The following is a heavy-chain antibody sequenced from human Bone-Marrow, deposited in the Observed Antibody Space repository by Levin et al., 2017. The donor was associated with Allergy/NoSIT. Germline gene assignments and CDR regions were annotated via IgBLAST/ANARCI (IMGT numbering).Heavy chain of an antibody. CDR2: IYYSGST. V-gene: IGHV4-59*01. Sequence: GSLRLSCTVSGGSISSYYWSWIRQPPGKGLEWIGYIYYSGSTNYNPSLKSRVTISVDTSKNQFSLKLSSVTAADTAVYYCARWSRDSSGYYYINPWGQGTLVTVSS. D-gene: IGHD3-22*01. CDR3: ARWSRDSSGYYYINP. CDR1: GGSISSYY. J-gene: IGHJ5*02.